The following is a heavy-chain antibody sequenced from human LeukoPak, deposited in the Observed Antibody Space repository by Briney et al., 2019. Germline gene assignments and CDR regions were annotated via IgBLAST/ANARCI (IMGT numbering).Heavy chain of an antibody. CDR3: VTRTSVGVG. D-gene: IGHD2-8*01. CDR1: GYTFTSYD. V-gene: IGHV1-46*01. J-gene: IGHJ4*02. Sequence: ASVKVSCKAVGYTFTSYDLHWVRQAPGQGLEWMGMIRPSTGSASHAQKFQGRVTMTMDTSTRTVYMELSSLISEDTSVYYCVTRTSVGVGWGQGALVTVSA. CDR2: IRPSTGSA.